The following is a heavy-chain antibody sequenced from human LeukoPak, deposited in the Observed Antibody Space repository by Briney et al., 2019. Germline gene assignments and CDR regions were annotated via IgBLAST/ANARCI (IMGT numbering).Heavy chain of an antibody. Sequence: SETLSLTCAVFGVSFSGYYWSWIRQSPEKGLEWIGEMSHTGATNYNPSLKSRVTVSVDTSKKQFSLNLRSVTAADTAVYYCARGLHYHILTGGMDVWGQGTTVIVSS. CDR3: ARGLHYHILTGGMDV. CDR2: MSHTGAT. V-gene: IGHV4-34*01. D-gene: IGHD3-9*01. J-gene: IGHJ6*02. CDR1: GVSFSGYY.